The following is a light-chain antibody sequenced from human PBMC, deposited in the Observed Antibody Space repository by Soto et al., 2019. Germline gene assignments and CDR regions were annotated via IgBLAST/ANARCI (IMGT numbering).Light chain of an antibody. CDR2: KAS. CDR3: QQYNSYST. J-gene: IGKJ1*01. CDR1: QSISTW. V-gene: IGKV1-5*03. Sequence: QMTQSPSTLSASVGDTVTITCRASQSISTWLAWFQQKPGKAPKLLIYKASTLESGVPSRFSGSGSGTEFTLTISSLQPDDFATYYCQQYNSYSTFGQGTKVEIK.